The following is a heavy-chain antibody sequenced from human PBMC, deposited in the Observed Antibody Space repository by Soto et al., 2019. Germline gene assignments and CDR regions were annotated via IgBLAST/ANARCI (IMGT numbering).Heavy chain of an antibody. D-gene: IGHD3-10*01. Sequence: EVQLVESGGGLIQPGGSLRLSCAVSGFTVSNNYMSWVRQAPGKGLEGVSVIYSGGYTAYGDSVKGRFTISRDNSKKQLFLQMKGLGAPVRAVFSWRMRPGGGGYWGQGTLVTVSS. CDR2: IYSGGYT. V-gene: IGHV3-53*01. J-gene: IGHJ4*02. CDR1: GFTVSNNY. CDR3: RMRPGGGGY.